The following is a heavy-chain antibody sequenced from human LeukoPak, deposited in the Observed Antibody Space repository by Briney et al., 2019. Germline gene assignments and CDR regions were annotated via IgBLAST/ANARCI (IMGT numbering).Heavy chain of an antibody. V-gene: IGHV3-74*01. Sequence: GGSLRLSCAASGFTFISYGMQSVRQAPGKGLVWVSRINTDGSDISYADSVKGRFTISRDNAKNTLYLQMNSLRGEDTAVYYCARELPREVTLDYWGQGTLVTVSS. CDR3: ARELPREVTLDY. CDR2: INTDGSDI. J-gene: IGHJ4*01. D-gene: IGHD2-21*02. CDR1: GFTFISYG.